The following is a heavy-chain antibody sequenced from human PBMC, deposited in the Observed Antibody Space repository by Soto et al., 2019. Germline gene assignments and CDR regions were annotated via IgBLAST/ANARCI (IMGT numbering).Heavy chain of an antibody. CDR1: GGSISSYY. CDR2: IYYSGST. Sequence: QVQLQESGPGLVKPSETLSLTCTVSGGSISSYYWSWIRQPPGKGLEWIGYIYYSGSTNYNPALTSRVTISVDTSKNLFSLKLSSVTAADTAVYYCARFQTHAFDIWGQGTMVTVSS. J-gene: IGHJ3*02. CDR3: ARFQTHAFDI. V-gene: IGHV4-59*01.